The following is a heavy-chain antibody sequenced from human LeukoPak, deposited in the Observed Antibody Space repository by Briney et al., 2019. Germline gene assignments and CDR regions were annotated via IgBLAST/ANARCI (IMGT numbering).Heavy chain of an antibody. CDR2: IYTSGST. CDR1: GGSISSGSYY. D-gene: IGHD4-17*01. Sequence: PSETLSLTCTVSGGSISSGSYYWSWIRQPAGKGLEWIGRIYTSGSTNYNPSLKSRVTISVDTSRNQFSLKLSSVTAADTAVYYCARSFRWRNDYGDYEAGAFDIWGQGTMVTVSS. CDR3: ARSFRWRNDYGDYEAGAFDI. J-gene: IGHJ3*02. V-gene: IGHV4-61*02.